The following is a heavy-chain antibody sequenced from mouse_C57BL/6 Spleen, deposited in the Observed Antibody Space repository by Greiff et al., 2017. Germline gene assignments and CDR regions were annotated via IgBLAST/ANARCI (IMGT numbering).Heavy chain of an antibody. CDR1: GFNIKDYY. D-gene: IGHD2-4*01. CDR2: IDPEDGET. CDR3: ARSKDYDGDHFDY. V-gene: IGHV14-2*01. J-gene: IGHJ2*01. Sequence: EVQLQESGAELVKPGASVKLSCTASGFNIKDYYMHWVKQRTEQGLEWIGRIDPEDGETKYAPKFPGKATITADTSSNTAYLQLSSLTSEDTAVYYCARSKDYDGDHFDYWGQGTTLTVSS.